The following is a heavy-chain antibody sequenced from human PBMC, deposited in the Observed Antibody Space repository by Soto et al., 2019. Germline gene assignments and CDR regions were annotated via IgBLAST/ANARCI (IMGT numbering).Heavy chain of an antibody. CDR2: IYPGDSDT. D-gene: IGHD3-9*01. Sequence: GESLKISCEASGYSFGTNWIGWVRQMPGKGLEWMGIIYPGDSDTRYSPAFQGQVTISADKSTRTAFLQWTSLKASDTAMYYCASGLGYYFNFWGQGTLVTVSS. CDR1: GYSFGTNW. J-gene: IGHJ4*02. V-gene: IGHV5-51*01. CDR3: ASGLGYYFNF.